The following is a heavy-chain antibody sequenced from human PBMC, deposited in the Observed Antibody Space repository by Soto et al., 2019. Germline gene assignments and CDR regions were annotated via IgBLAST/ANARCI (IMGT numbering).Heavy chain of an antibody. J-gene: IGHJ6*02. CDR2: ISGSGGST. CDR1: GFTFSSYA. D-gene: IGHD2-15*01. V-gene: IGHV3-23*01. Sequence: EVQLLESGGGLVQPGGSLRLSCAASGFTFSSYAMSWVRQAPGKGLEWVSAISGSGGSTYYADSVKGRFTISRDNSKNTLYLQMNSLRVEDTAVYYCAKGTGEGYCSGGSCYDYYYGMDVWGQGTTVTVSS. CDR3: AKGTGEGYCSGGSCYDYYYGMDV.